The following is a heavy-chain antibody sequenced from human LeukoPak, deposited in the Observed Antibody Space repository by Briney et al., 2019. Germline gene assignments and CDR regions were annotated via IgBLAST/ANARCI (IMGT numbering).Heavy chain of an antibody. D-gene: IGHD2-21*01. CDR2: IRHDENNK. CDR3: AKDEGIRCLNGDCPFDH. J-gene: IGHJ4*02. V-gene: IGHV3-30*02. CDR1: GFTFSTFA. Sequence: PGGSLRLSCAASGFTFSTFAMGWVRQAPGKGLEWVAYIRHDENNKYHVEGRFTISRDNSKNTLFLQMNSLRPEDTAVYYCAKDEGIRCLNGDCPFDHWGQGILVTVSP.